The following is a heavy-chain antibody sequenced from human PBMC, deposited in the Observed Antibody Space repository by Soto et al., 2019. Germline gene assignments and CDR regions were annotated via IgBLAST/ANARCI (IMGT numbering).Heavy chain of an antibody. CDR1: GGSTSSDNY. J-gene: IGHJ4*02. CDR3: AREGGESSDGLYYFDS. V-gene: IGHV4-30-4*01. D-gene: IGHD3-16*01. CDR2: IYYSGNT. Sequence: SETLSLTCTVSGGSTSSDNYWSWIRQPPGKGLEWIGHIYYSGNTDYNPSLKSRLAISIDTSKNQFSLKLSSVTAADTAVYFCAREGGESSDGLYYFDSWGQGSLVNGS.